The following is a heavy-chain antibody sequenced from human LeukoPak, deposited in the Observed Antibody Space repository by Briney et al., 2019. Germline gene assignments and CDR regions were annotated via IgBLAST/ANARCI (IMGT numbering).Heavy chain of an antibody. V-gene: IGHV3-23*01. CDR2: ISGSGGST. Sequence: GASLRLSCAASGFTFSSYAMSWVRQAPGKGLEWVSAISGSGGSTYYADSVKGRFTISRDNSKNTLYLQMNSLRAEDTAVYYCAKRGPSTVTYNYYFDYWGQGTLVTVSS. CDR1: GFTFSSYA. D-gene: IGHD4-17*01. CDR3: AKRGPSTVTYNYYFDY. J-gene: IGHJ4*02.